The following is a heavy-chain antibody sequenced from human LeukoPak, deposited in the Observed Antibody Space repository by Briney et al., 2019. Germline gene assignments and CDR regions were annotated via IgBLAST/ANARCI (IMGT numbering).Heavy chain of an antibody. V-gene: IGHV7-4-1*02. J-gene: IGHJ5*02. CDR3: ARDSSSEESWFDP. Sequence: ASVKVSCKASGYTFTGYAMNWVRQAPGQGLEWMGWINTVTGNPTYAQGFTGRFVFSLDTSVSTAYLQISSLKAEDTAVYYCARDSSSEESWFDPWGQGTLVTVSS. CDR1: GYTFTGYA. CDR2: INTVTGNP. D-gene: IGHD3-22*01.